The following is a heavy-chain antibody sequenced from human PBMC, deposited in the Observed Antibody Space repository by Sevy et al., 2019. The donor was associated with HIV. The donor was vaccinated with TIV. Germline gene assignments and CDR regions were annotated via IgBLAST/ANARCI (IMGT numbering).Heavy chain of an antibody. CDR1: GFTFSSYA. CDR2: ISYDGSNE. CDR3: ASLRYYYGSGTDYSDSFDI. Sequence: GGSLRLSCAASGFTFSSYAMHWVRQAPGKGLEWVTVISYDGSNEYYADSVKGRFTISRDNSNNRLYLLMNSLRVEDTAVYYCASLRYYYGSGTDYSDSFDIWGQGTMVTVSS. V-gene: IGHV3-30-3*01. J-gene: IGHJ3*02. D-gene: IGHD3-10*01.